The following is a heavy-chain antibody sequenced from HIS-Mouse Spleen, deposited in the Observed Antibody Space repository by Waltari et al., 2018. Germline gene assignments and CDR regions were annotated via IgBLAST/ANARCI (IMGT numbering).Heavy chain of an antibody. CDR3: AKASSGWLDY. CDR2: ISYDGSNK. CDR1: GFTFSSYG. J-gene: IGHJ4*02. Sequence: QVQLVESGGGVVQPGRSLRLSCAASGFTFSSYGMHWVRQAPGKGREWGAVISYDGSNKYNADSVKGRFTISRDNSKNTLYLQMNSLRAEDTAVYYCAKASSGWLDYWGQGTLVTVSS. V-gene: IGHV3-30*18. D-gene: IGHD6-19*01.